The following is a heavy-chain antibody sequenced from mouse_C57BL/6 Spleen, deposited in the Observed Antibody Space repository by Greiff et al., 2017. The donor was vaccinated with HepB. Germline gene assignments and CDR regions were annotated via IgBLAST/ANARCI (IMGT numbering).Heavy chain of an antibody. V-gene: IGHV3-6*01. D-gene: IGHD5-5*01. CDR1: GYSITSGYY. CDR3: AREVSLPYWYFDV. CDR2: ISYDGSN. Sequence: EVKLQQSGPGLVKPSQSLSLTCSVTGYSITSGYYWNWIRQFPGNKLEWMGYISYDGSNNYNPSLKNRISITRDTSKNQFFLKLNSVTTEDTATYYCAREVSLPYWYFDVWGTGTTVTVSS. J-gene: IGHJ1*03.